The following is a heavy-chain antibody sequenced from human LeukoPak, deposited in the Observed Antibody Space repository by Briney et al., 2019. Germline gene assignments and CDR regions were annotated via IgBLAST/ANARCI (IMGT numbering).Heavy chain of an antibody. CDR3: ARDILLAAAGHNWFDP. J-gene: IGHJ5*02. D-gene: IGHD6-13*01. CDR2: IYHSGST. V-gene: IGHV4-38-2*02. CDR1: GYSSSSGYY. Sequence: PSETLSLTCTVSGYSSSSGYYWGWIRQPPGKGLEWIGSIYHSGSTYYNPSLKSRVTISVDTSKNQFSLKLSSVTAADTAVYYCARDILLAAAGHNWFDPWGQGTLVTVSS.